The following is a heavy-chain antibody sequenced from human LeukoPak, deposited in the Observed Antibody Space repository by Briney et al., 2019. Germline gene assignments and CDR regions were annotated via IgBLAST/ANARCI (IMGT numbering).Heavy chain of an antibody. CDR2: ISSSSSSHI. CDR1: GFTFSAYE. J-gene: IGHJ4*02. V-gene: IGHV3-21*01. D-gene: IGHD3-10*01. CDR3: ARGRGLPGPLDY. Sequence: PGGSLRLSCAASGFTFSAYEMNWVRQAPGKGLEWVSSISSSSSSHICYADSVKGRFTISRDNAKNSLYLQMNSLRAEDTAVYYCARGRGLPGPLDYWGQGTLVTVSS.